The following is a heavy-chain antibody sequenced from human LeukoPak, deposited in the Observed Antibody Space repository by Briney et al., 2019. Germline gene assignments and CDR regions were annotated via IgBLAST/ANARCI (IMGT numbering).Heavy chain of an antibody. CDR3: ARGGPSRITIFGVDNPYSDI. CDR1: GGSISNYH. J-gene: IGHJ3*02. D-gene: IGHD3-3*01. Sequence: SETLSLTCTVFGGSISNYHWSWVRQPPGKGLEWIGYMYDSGSTKYNPSLKSRVTMSVDTSKTQFSLRLSSVTAADTAIYYCARGGPSRITIFGVDNPYSDIWGQGTMVTVPS. V-gene: IGHV4-59*01. CDR2: MYDSGST.